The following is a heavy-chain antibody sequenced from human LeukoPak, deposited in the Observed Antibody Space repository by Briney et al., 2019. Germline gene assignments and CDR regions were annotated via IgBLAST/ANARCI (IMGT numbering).Heavy chain of an antibody. D-gene: IGHD6-19*01. J-gene: IGHJ4*02. CDR2: IHTSGST. CDR1: GGSISSGSYY. Sequence: SQTLSLTCTVSGGSISSGSYYWSWIRQPAGKGLEWIGRIHTSGSTNQNPSLKSRVTISVDTSKNQFSLKLSSVTAADTAVYYCARGSWDSSGWWVDYWGQGILVTVSS. V-gene: IGHV4-61*02. CDR3: ARGSWDSSGWWVDY.